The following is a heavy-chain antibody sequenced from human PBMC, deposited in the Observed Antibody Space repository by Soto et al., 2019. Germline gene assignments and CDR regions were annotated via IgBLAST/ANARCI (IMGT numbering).Heavy chain of an antibody. J-gene: IGHJ3*02. V-gene: IGHV4-59*11. CDR2: VYYSGGT. CDR1: GGSLTDHY. CDR3: ARGNVWKSSTFDI. D-gene: IGHD3-16*01. Sequence: QVQLQESGTGLVKPSETLSLTCTVAGGSLTDHYWNWFRQSPGKGLHWIGYVYYSGGTNYNPSLKSRVTMSVDTSKNQFSLNLRSVTAADTAVYYCARGNVWKSSTFDIWGQGTIVSVSS.